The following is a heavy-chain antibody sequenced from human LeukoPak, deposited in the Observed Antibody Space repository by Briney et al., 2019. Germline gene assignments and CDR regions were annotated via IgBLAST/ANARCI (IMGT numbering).Heavy chain of an antibody. CDR1: GFTFSSYV. CDR2: IRYDGSNK. J-gene: IGHJ4*02. D-gene: IGHD3-22*01. CDR3: AKDLYSSGYYPGDY. V-gene: IGHV3-30*02. Sequence: GGSLRLSCAASGFTFSSYVMHWVRQAPGKGLEWVAFIRYDGSNKYYADSVKGRFTISRDNSKNTLYLQMNSLRAEDTAVYYCAKDLYSSGYYPGDYWGQGTLVTVSS.